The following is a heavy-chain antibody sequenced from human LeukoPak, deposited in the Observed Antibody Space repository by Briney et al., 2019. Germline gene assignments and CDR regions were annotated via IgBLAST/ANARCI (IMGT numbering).Heavy chain of an antibody. J-gene: IGHJ4*02. Sequence: GGSLRLSCVASGLTFHDYAMHWVRQAPGKGLEWVSLIRADGGSTFYADSVRGRFSISRDNSKNSLYLQMNSLRTEDTAMYYCAKESGKFDYWGQGTLVAVSS. CDR3: AKESGKFDY. CDR2: IRADGGST. CDR1: GLTFHDYA. V-gene: IGHV3-43*02.